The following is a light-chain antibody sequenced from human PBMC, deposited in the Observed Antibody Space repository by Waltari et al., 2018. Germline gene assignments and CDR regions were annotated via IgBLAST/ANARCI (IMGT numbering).Light chain of an antibody. V-gene: IGKV1-39*01. J-gene: IGKJ3*01. Sequence: DIQVTQSPSSLSAAVGDRVSITCRASQSIGNYLNWYQQKPGKAPKLLIYAASSLQSGVPSRFSGSGSGTDFTLTISSLQPEDFATYYCQQSYSTPRTFGPGTKVDIK. CDR3: QQSYSTPRT. CDR2: AAS. CDR1: QSIGNY.